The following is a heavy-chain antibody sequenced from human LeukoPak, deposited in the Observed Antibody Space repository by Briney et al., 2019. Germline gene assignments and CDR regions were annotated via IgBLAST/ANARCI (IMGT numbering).Heavy chain of an antibody. CDR2: IDWKGGDI. D-gene: IGHD3-3*01. V-gene: IGHV3-9*01. CDR1: GFTFDDYA. Sequence: GGSLRLSCAASGFTFDDYAMHWVRQAPGKGQEWVAHIDWKGGDIGYADSVKGRFNISRDNAKNSLYLEMNSLRPDDTALYFCARGPDFWSNYLNSLFDSWGQGTLVIVS. CDR3: ARGPDFWSNYLNSLFDS. J-gene: IGHJ4*02.